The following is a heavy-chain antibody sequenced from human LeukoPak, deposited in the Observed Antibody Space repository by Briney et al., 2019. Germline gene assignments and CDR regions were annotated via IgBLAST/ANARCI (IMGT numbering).Heavy chain of an antibody. CDR1: GFAFSSYW. V-gene: IGHV3-49*04. D-gene: IGHD3-22*01. CDR3: TRHYYDSSGYYRGYYFDY. J-gene: IGHJ4*02. Sequence: GGSLRLSWAASGFAFSSYWMSWVRQAPGKGLEWVGFIRSKAYGGTTEYAASVKGRFTISRDDSKSIAYLQMNSLKTEDTAVYYCTRHYYDSSGYYRGYYFDYWGQGTLVTVSS. CDR2: IRSKAYGGTT.